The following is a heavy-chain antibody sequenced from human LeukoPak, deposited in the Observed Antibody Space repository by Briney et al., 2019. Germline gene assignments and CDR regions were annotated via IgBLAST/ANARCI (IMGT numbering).Heavy chain of an antibody. CDR1: GFTFSDYY. V-gene: IGHV3-11*01. CDR2: ISSSGSTI. CDR3: AGYCSSTSCSGGY. Sequence: GGSLRLSCAASGFTFSDYYMSWIRQAPGKGLEWVSYISSSGSTIYYADSVKGRFTISGDNAKNSLYLQMNSLRAEDTAVYYCAGYCSSTSCSGGYWGQGTLVTVSS. D-gene: IGHD2-2*01. J-gene: IGHJ4*02.